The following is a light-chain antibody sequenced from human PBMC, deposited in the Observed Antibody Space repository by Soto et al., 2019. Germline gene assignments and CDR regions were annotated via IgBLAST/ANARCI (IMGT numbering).Light chain of an antibody. Sequence: QSALTQPASVSGSPGQSITISCTGTSSDVGGYNYVSWYQQHPGKAPKLMIYDVSNRPSGVSNRFSGPKSGNTASLTISGLQAEDEADYYCSSYTSSSHVVFGGGTKVTVL. V-gene: IGLV2-14*01. CDR1: SSDVGGYNY. CDR3: SSYTSSSHVV. CDR2: DVS. J-gene: IGLJ2*01.